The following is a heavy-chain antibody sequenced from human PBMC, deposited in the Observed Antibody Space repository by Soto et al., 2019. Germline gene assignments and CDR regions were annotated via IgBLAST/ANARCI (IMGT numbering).Heavy chain of an antibody. V-gene: IGHV4-34*01. J-gene: IGHJ5*02. CDR2: INHSGST. CDR3: AISGSVVVAAIVRGARRFDP. D-gene: IGHD2-15*01. CDR1: GGSFSGYY. Sequence: QVQLQQWGAGLLKPSETLSLTCAVYGGSFSGYYWSWIRQPPGKGLEWIGEINHSGSTNYNPSLKSRVTISVDTSMNEFSLRLSFVTAADTAVYYCAISGSVVVAAIVRGARRFDPWGQGTLVTVSS.